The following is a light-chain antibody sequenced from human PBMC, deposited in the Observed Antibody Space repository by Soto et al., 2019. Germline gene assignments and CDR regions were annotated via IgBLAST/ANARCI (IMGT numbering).Light chain of an antibody. V-gene: IGLV2-23*02. CDR1: SSDVGSYDS. Sequence: QSALTQPASVSGSPGQSITISCTGTSSDVGSYDSVSWYQQHPAKAPKLMIYEDNKRPSGVSNRFSGSKSGNTASLTISGLQAEDEADYYCCSYAGSSTFEFGGGTQLTVL. CDR3: CSYAGSSTFE. CDR2: EDN. J-gene: IGLJ3*02.